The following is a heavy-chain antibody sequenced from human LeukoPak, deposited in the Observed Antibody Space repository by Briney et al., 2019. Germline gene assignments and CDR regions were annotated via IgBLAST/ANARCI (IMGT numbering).Heavy chain of an antibody. CDR2: INSGGST. CDR1: GGSISSNGYS. Sequence: SETLSLTCTVSGGSISSNGYSWGWTRQPPGKGLEWIGSINSGGSTYYKASLKSRVTLSLDTSKSQFSLTMTAVTAADTAVYYCARSYYDSSGYSGDAFDIWGQGTMATVSS. V-gene: IGHV4-39*07. CDR3: ARSYYDSSGYSGDAFDI. D-gene: IGHD3-22*01. J-gene: IGHJ3*02.